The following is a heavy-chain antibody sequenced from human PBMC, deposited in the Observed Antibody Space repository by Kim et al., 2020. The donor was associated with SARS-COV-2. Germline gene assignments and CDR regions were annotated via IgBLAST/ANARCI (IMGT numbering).Heavy chain of an antibody. CDR2: IIPIFGTA. Sequence: SVKVSCKASGGTFSSYAISWVRQAPGQGLEWMGGIIPIFGTANYAQKFQGRDTITADESTSTAYMELSSLRSEDTAVYYCARSIVGATPYYYGMDVWGQGTTVTVSS. V-gene: IGHV1-69*13. CDR1: GGTFSSYA. CDR3: ARSIVGATPYYYGMDV. D-gene: IGHD1-26*01. J-gene: IGHJ6*02.